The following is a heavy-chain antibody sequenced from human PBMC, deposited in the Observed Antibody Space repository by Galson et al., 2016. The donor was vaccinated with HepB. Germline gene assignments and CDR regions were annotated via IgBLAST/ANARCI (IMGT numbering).Heavy chain of an antibody. V-gene: IGHV3-72*01. CDR2: SRDKAHSYTT. D-gene: IGHD2/OR15-2a*01. J-gene: IGHJ4*02. CDR1: GFTFSDHY. Sequence: SLRLSCAASGFTFSDHYIDWVRQAPGEGLKWVGRSRDKAHSYTTEYAASVKGRFAISRDESENSLYPQMNSLKTEDTAVYYCARDFYDGSCHYMDYWGRGILVTVSS. CDR3: ARDFYDGSCHYMDY.